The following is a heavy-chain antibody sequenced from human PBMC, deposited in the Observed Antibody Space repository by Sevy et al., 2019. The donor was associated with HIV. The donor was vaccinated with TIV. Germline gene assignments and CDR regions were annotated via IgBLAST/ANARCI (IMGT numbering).Heavy chain of an antibody. D-gene: IGHD3-3*01. V-gene: IGHV3-33*01. Sequence: GGSLRLSCAASGFIFSSYGMHWVRQAPGKGLEWVAVIWYDGSKKYYGDSVTGRFTISRDSSKNTLYLQMNSLRVEDTAVYHCARSPYGDFWSGFSYYFYALDVWGQGTTVTVSS. CDR3: ARSPYGDFWSGFSYYFYALDV. CDR2: IWYDGSKK. CDR1: GFIFSSYG. J-gene: IGHJ6*02.